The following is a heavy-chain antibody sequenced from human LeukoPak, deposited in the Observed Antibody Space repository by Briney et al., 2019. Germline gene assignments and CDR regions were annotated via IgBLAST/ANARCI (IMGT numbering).Heavy chain of an antibody. CDR3: ARDNSIHERGWWFDP. J-gene: IGHJ5*02. CDR2: INPRGTST. CDR1: GYSFTSHY. D-gene: IGHD4-23*01. V-gene: IGHV1-46*01. Sequence: ASVKVSCKASGYSFTSHYMHWVRQAPGQGLEWMGLINPRGTSTIYAGKFQGRIIMTRDMSTTTDYMELSSLKSDDTAVYYCARDNSIHERGWWFDPWGQGTLVTVSS.